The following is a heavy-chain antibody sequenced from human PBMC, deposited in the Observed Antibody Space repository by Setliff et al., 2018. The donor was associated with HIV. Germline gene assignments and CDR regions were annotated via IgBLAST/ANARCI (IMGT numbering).Heavy chain of an antibody. V-gene: IGHV1-24*01. D-gene: IGHD2-15*01. J-gene: IGHJ4*02. CDR1: GDTLSELS. Sequence: RASVKVSCKVSGDTLSELSMHWVRQTLGKGLEWMGGFDPDTDETIYAPRFQDRVTMTEDTSTSTAFMEMSSLRSEDTAVYYCATILAGRLRRHRAFVWGQGTLVTVS. CDR2: FDPDTDET. CDR3: ATILAGRLRRHRAFV.